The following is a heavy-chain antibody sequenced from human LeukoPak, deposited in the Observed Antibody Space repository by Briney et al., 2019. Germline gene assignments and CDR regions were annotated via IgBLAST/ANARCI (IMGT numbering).Heavy chain of an antibody. Sequence: SETLSLTCAVYGGSFSGYYWSWIRQPPGKGLEWIGEINHSGSTNYNPSLKSRVTISVDTSKNQFSLKLSSVTAADTAVYYCAGSRDSSSLNRAHDHWGQGTLVTVSS. CDR1: GGSFSGYY. J-gene: IGHJ4*02. D-gene: IGHD2-2*01. CDR3: AGSRDSSSLNRAHDH. CDR2: INHSGST. V-gene: IGHV4-34*01.